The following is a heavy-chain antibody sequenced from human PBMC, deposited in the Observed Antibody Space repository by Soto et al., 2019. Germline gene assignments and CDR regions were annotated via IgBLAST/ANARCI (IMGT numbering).Heavy chain of an antibody. D-gene: IGHD3-3*01. V-gene: IGHV4-59*01. CDR2: IYYSGST. CDR3: ASGDTIFGVARIDY. J-gene: IGHJ4*02. Sequence: SETLSLTCTVSGGSISSYYCSWIRQHPGKGLEWIGYIYYSGSTNYNPSLKSRVTISVDTSKNQFSLKLSSVTAADTAVYYCASGDTIFGVARIDYWGQGTLVTVSS. CDR1: GGSISSYY.